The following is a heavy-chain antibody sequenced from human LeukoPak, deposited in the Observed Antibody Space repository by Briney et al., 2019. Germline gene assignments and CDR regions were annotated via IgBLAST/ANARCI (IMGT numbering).Heavy chain of an antibody. CDR2: ISGSGGST. J-gene: IGHJ5*02. Sequence: GGSLRLSCAASGFTFSNYAMSWVRQAPGKGLEGVSAISGSGGSTYYADSVKGRFTISRDNSKNTLYLQMNSLRAEDTAVYYCAKVPGGDYPMSWFDPWGQGTLVTVSS. D-gene: IGHD4-17*01. V-gene: IGHV3-23*01. CDR3: AKVPGGDYPMSWFDP. CDR1: GFTFSNYA.